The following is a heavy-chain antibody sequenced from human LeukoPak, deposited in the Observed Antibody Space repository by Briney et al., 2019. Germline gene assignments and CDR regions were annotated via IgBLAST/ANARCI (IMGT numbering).Heavy chain of an antibody. J-gene: IGHJ4*02. CDR2: IYSGAGT. CDR3: ARDRGFSSSWRLFVY. Sequence: PGGSLRLSCAASGFTVSSHYMSWVRQAPGKGLEWVSVIYSGAGTSYADSVQGRFTISRDNSKNTLYLQMNSLRVEDTAVYYCARDRGFSSSWRLFVYWGQGTLVTVPS. V-gene: IGHV3-66*02. CDR1: GFTVSSHY. D-gene: IGHD6-13*01.